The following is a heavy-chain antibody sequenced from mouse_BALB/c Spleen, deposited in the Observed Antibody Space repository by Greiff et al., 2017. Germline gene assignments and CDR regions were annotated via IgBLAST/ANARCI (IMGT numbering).Heavy chain of an antibody. D-gene: IGHD1-1*01. CDR2: ICPGDGDT. J-gene: IGHJ1*01. CDR1: GYAFSSSW. V-gene: IGHV1-82*01. Sequence: VQLQQSGPELVKPGASVKISCKASGYAFSSSWMNWVKQRPGQGLEWIGRICPGDGDTNYNGKFKGKATLTADKSSSTAYMQLSSLTSVDSAVYFCAREEGNYGSSLYWYFDVWGAGTTVTVSS. CDR3: AREEGNYGSSLYWYFDV.